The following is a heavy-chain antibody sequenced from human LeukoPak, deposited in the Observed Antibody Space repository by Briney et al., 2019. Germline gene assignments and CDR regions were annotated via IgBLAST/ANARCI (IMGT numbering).Heavy chain of an antibody. CDR1: GFTFSSCS. CDR3: ARPIESRKQYNWNDGFDY. D-gene: IGHD1-20*01. V-gene: IGHV3-48*01. J-gene: IGHJ4*02. Sequence: GGSLRLSCAASGFTFSSCSMNWVRQAPGKGLEWVSYISSSSSTIYYADSVKGRFTISRDNAKNSLYLQMNSLRAEDTAVYYCARPIESRKQYNWNDGFDYWGQGTLVTVSS. CDR2: ISSSSSTI.